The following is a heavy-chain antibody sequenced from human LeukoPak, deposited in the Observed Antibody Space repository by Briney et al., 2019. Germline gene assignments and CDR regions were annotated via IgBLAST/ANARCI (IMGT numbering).Heavy chain of an antibody. CDR3: ARDEHDYGFWSGYYQGDYFDY. J-gene: IGHJ4*02. Sequence: SETLSLTCTVSGGSISSYYWSWIRQPAGKGLEWIGRIYTSGSTNYNPSLKSRVTMSVDTSRNQFSLKLSSVTAADTAVYYCARDEHDYGFWSGYYQGDYFDYWGQGTLVTVSS. V-gene: IGHV4-4*07. CDR2: IYTSGST. D-gene: IGHD3-3*01. CDR1: GGSISSYY.